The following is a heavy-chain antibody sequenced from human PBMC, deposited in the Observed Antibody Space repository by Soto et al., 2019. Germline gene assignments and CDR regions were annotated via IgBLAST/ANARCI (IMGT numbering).Heavy chain of an antibody. Sequence: QVQLVESGGGVVQPGRSLRLSSAACGFSFSSYGMHWVRQAPGKGLEWVAVISYDGSNKYYADSVKGRFTISRDNSKNTLYLQMNSLRAEDTAVYYCAKQLRYFDLDYWGQGTLVTVSS. J-gene: IGHJ4*02. CDR1: GFSFSSYG. CDR3: AKQLRYFDLDY. V-gene: IGHV3-30*18. D-gene: IGHD3-9*01. CDR2: ISYDGSNK.